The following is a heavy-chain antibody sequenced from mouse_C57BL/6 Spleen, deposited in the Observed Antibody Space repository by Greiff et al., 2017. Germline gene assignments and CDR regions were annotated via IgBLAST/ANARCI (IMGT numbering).Heavy chain of an antibody. V-gene: IGHV5-9*01. J-gene: IGHJ4*01. CDR2: ISGGGGNT. CDR3: ARQYYYVYYYSMDY. Sequence: EVKLVESGGGLVKPGGSLKLSCAASGFTFSSYTMAWVRQTPEKRLEWVATISGGGGNTYYPDSVKGRFTISRDNAKTTLYLQMSSLRSEDTALYYCARQYYYVYYYSMDYWGQGPSVTVSS. CDR1: GFTFSSYT. D-gene: IGHD1-1*01.